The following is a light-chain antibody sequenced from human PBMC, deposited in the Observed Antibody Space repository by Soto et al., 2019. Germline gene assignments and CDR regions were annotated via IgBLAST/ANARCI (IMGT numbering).Light chain of an antibody. CDR3: QQYGSSPGT. V-gene: IGKV3-20*01. CDR1: QSVSSNY. CDR2: GIS. Sequence: EIVLTQSPGTLSLSPGARAPLSCRASQSVSSNYFAWYQQRPGQAPRLLIYGISSRATGIPDRFSGSGSGTDFTLTINRLEPEDFAVYYCQQYGSSPGTFGQGTKVDIK. J-gene: IGKJ1*01.